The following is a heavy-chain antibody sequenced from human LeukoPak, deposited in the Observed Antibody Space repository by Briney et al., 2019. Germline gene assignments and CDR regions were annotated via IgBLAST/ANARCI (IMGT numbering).Heavy chain of an antibody. CDR2: IKQDGSEK. CDR1: GFTLSSYL. J-gene: IGHJ4*02. V-gene: IGHV3-7*01. CDR3: ARGGGFCGGDCYGIDY. Sequence: GGSLRLSCAASGFTLSSYLMTWVRQAPGKGLEWVANIKQDGSEKYYVDSVKGRFIISRDDAKNSLYLQMNSLRAEDTAVYYCARGGGFCGGDCYGIDYWGQGTLVTVSP. D-gene: IGHD2-21*01.